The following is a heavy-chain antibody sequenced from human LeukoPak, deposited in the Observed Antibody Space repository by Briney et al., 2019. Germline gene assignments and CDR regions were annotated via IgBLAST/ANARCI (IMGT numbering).Heavy chain of an antibody. CDR2: IYVDGRTT. V-gene: IGHV3-74*01. CDR1: GFTFSSYA. Sequence: GGSLRLSCAASGFTFSSYAMSWVRQAPGKGLVWVSRIYVDGRTTNYADSVKGRFTISRDNAKNTVYLEMNSLSVEDTATYYCIRDFRSADLWGQGTLVTVTS. J-gene: IGHJ5*02. CDR3: IRDFRSADL.